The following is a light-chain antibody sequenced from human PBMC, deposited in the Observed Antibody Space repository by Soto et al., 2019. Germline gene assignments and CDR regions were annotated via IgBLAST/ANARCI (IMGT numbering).Light chain of an antibody. CDR2: DVS. CDR1: SSDVGGYNY. V-gene: IGLV2-14*03. CDR3: SSYTSSSTRV. Sequence: QSVLTQPASVSGSPGQSITISCTGTSSDVGGYNYVSWYQLHPGKAPKLLIYDVSNGPSGVSNRFFGSKSGNTASLTISGLQPEDEADYYCSSYTSSSTRVFGTGTKLTVL. J-gene: IGLJ1*01.